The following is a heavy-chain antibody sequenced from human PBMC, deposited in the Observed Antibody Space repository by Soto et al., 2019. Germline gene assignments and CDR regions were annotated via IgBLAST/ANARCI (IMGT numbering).Heavy chain of an antibody. D-gene: IGHD2-8*02. CDR3: AKATATGGGAFDI. J-gene: IGHJ3*02. Sequence: GGSLRLSCAASGFTFSNYAMSWVRQAPGKGLDWVSGISDSGSSTYYAGSVKGRFTISRDNAKDTLYLQMDSLTAGDTAVYYCAKATATGGGAFDICGQGTMVTVSS. CDR1: GFTFSNYA. CDR2: ISDSGSST. V-gene: IGHV3-23*01.